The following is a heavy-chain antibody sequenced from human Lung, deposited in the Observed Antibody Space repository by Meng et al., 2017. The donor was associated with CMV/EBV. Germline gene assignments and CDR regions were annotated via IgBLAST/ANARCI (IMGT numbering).Heavy chain of an antibody. V-gene: IGHV3-30*03. CDR2: VSSDGKKT. CDR3: VRGSEHCSGTGSDCWSTDYFDR. Sequence: GESLKISCAASGFTFNTYSMYWVRQAPGKGLEWVSVVSSDGKKTYYEESVKGRFTVSRDNSKNTLYLQMNGLTRNDTAVYYCVRGSEHCSGTGSDCWSTDYFDRWGQGALVTVSS. D-gene: IGHD1-1*01. CDR1: GFTFNTYS. J-gene: IGHJ4*02.